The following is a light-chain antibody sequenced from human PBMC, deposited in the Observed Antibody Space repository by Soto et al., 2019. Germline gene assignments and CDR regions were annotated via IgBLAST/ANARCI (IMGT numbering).Light chain of an antibody. Sequence: ESVLTQSPGTLSLSPGERATLSCRASQSVSNNYLAWYQQKPGQAPRLLIYGASNRATGIPDRFSGSGSGTEFTLTISRLEPEDFAVYYCQQYNNLPWTFGQGTKVDIK. CDR1: QSVSNNY. CDR2: GAS. CDR3: QQYNNLPWT. J-gene: IGKJ1*01. V-gene: IGKV3-20*01.